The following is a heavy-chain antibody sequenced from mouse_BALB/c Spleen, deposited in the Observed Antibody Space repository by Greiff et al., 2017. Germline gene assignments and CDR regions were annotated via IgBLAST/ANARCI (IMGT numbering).Heavy chain of an antibody. CDR2: IYPGNVNT. CDR3: ARSANWDSWFAY. V-gene: IGHV1S56*01. Sequence: VQLQQSGPELVKPGASVRISCKASGYTFTSYYIHWVKQRPGQGLEWIGWIYPGNVNTKYNEKFKGKATLTADKSSSTAYMQLSSLTSEDSAVYFCARSANWDSWFAYWGQGTLVTVSA. J-gene: IGHJ3*01. D-gene: IGHD4-1*01. CDR1: GYTFTSYY.